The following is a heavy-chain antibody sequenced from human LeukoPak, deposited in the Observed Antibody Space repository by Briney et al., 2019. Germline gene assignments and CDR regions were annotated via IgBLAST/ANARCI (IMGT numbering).Heavy chain of an antibody. V-gene: IGHV4-34*01. CDR2: INHSGST. CDR3: ARRTGGIAARTRWFDP. J-gene: IGHJ5*02. CDR1: GGSFSGYY. D-gene: IGHD6-6*01. Sequence: PSETLSLTCAVYGGSFSGYYLSWIRQPPGKGLEWIGEINHSGSTNYNPSLKSRGTISVDKAQNQFSLKLSSVTAAATAVYYCARRTGGIAARTRWFDPWGQGTLVTVSS.